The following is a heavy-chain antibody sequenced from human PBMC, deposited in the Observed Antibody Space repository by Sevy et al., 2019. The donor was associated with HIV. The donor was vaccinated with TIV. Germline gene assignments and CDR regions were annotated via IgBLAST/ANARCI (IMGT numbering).Heavy chain of an antibody. CDR2: INPNSGGT. CDR3: ARGRRFLEWLSAEYFQH. Sequence: ASVKVSCKASGYTFTGYYMHWVRQAPGQGLEWMGWINPNSGGTNYAQKFQGRVTMTRDTSISTAYMELGRLRSDDTAGYYCARGRRFLEWLSAEYFQHWGQGTLVTVSS. D-gene: IGHD3-3*01. J-gene: IGHJ1*01. V-gene: IGHV1-2*02. CDR1: GYTFTGYY.